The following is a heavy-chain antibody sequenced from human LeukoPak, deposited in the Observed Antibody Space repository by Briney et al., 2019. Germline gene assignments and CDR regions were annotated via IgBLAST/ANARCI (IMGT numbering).Heavy chain of an antibody. V-gene: IGHV4-59*01. CDR3: ARSSEGRYYYDSSGFSYYYYYMDV. D-gene: IGHD3-22*01. J-gene: IGHJ6*03. Sequence: SETLSLTCTVSSVSLTNYYWSWIRQPPGKGLEWIGYIFFSGTTNYNPSLRSRVTISVDTSKNQFSLKLSSVTAADTAVYYCARSSEGRYYYDSSGFSYYYYYMDVWGKGTTVTISS. CDR1: SVSLTNYY. CDR2: IFFSGTT.